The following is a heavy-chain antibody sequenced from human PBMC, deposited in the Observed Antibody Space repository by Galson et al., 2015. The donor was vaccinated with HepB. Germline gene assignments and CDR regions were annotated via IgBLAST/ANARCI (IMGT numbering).Heavy chain of an antibody. D-gene: IGHD6-6*01. V-gene: IGHV3-30*04. CDR2: ISYDGSNK. J-gene: IGHJ4*02. CDR1: GFTFSSYA. Sequence: SLRLSCAASGFTFSSYAMHWVRQAPGKGLEWVAVISYDGSNKYYADSVKGRFTISRDNSKNTLYLQINSPRAEDTAVYYCARPGFRPYYFDYWGQGTLVTVSS. CDR3: ARPGFRPYYFDY.